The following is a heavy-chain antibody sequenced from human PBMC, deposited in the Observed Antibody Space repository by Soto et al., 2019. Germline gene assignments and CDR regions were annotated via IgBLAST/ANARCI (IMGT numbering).Heavy chain of an antibody. CDR2: VSAGADMK. CDR1: GFILSYYA. J-gene: IGHJ6*02. CDR3: ARGDRGGSGSPASYYYSGLDV. D-gene: IGHD3-10*01. Sequence: GGSLRLSCTSSGFILSYYAMSWVRQAPGKGLEWVSSVSAGADMKYNSDSVKGRFTISRDNSNNALFLQMNSLRIEDTALYYCARGDRGGSGSPASYYYSGLDVWGQGTTVNVSS. V-gene: IGHV3-23*01.